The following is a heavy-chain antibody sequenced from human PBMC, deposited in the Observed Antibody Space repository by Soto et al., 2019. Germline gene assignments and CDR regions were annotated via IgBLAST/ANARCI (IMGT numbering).Heavy chain of an antibody. CDR2: INAGNGNT. CDR1: GYTFTSYA. J-gene: IGHJ6*03. Sequence: VQLVQSGAEVKKPGASVKVSCKASGYTFTSYAMHWVRQAPGQRLEWMGWINAGNGNTKYSQKFQGRVTITRDTSASTAYMELSSLRSEDTAVYYCARGRVVVVAAHYYYYMDVWGKGTTVTVSS. CDR3: ARGRVVVVAAHYYYYMDV. D-gene: IGHD2-15*01. V-gene: IGHV1-3*01.